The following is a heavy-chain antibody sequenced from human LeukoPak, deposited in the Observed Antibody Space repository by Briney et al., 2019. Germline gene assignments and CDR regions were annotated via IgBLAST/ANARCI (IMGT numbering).Heavy chain of an antibody. CDR1: GFTFSSYG. J-gene: IGHJ4*02. D-gene: IGHD2-2*01. CDR3: AKDLEVVPAATYYFDY. CDR2: ISYDGSNK. Sequence: PGGSLRLSCAASGFTFSSYGMHWVRQAPGKGLEWVAVISYDGSNKYYADSVKGRFTISRDNSKNTLYLQMNSLRAEDTAVYYCAKDLEVVPAATYYFDYWGQGTLVTVSS. V-gene: IGHV3-30*18.